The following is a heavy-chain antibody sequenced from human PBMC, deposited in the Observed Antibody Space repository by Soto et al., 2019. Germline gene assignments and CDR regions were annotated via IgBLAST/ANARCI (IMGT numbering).Heavy chain of an antibody. Sequence: SETLSLTCTVSGGSISSGSSYWGWIRQPPGKGLEWVGYIYYLGNTYYNPSLGGRVTISVDTSKNQFSLKLSSVTAADTAVYYCARAAAAGTRSSSGHWFDPWGQGTLVTVSS. V-gene: IGHV4-39*01. J-gene: IGHJ5*02. CDR3: ARAAAAGTRSSSGHWFDP. CDR1: GGSISSGSSY. D-gene: IGHD6-13*01. CDR2: IYYLGNT.